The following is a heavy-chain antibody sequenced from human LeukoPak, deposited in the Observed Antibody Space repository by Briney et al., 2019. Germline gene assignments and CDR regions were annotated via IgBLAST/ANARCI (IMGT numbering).Heavy chain of an antibody. V-gene: IGHV5-10-1*01. CDR2: IDPSDSYS. Sequence: ESPVLSCKGSGYSFTSYWISWVRQMPGKGLEWMGRIDPSDSYSNYSRSFLGHVTISADKSISTAYLQWSSLKASDTAMYYRARNGGSTNWGQGALVTVSS. D-gene: IGHD2-15*01. CDR3: ARNGGSTN. CDR1: GYSFTSYW. J-gene: IGHJ4*02.